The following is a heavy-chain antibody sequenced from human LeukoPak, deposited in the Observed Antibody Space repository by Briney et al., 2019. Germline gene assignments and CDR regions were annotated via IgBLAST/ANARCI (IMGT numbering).Heavy chain of an antibody. D-gene: IGHD5-18*01. Sequence: GASVKVSCKASGFSFTSCYFGWVRQAPGQGLEWLGWVNPYNGKTNYGQNLQGRVTMSTDTSTSTAYMDLRGLTSDDTVVYYCASADSSWPPYFDCWGQGTLVTVSS. CDR3: ASADSSWPPYFDC. V-gene: IGHV1-18*01. J-gene: IGHJ4*02. CDR2: VNPYNGKT. CDR1: GFSFTSCY.